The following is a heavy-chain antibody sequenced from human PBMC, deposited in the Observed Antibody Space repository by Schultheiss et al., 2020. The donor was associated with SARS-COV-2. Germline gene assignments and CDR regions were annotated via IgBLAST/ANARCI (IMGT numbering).Heavy chain of an antibody. Sequence: GGSLRLSCAASGFTFDDYGMSWVRQAPGKGLEWVSSISSSSSYIYYADSVKGRFTISRDNAKNSLYLQMNSLRAEDTAVYYCVRFLEWRYYYYMDVWGKGTTVTVSS. V-gene: IGHV3-21*01. D-gene: IGHD3-3*01. CDR2: ISSSSSYI. J-gene: IGHJ6*03. CDR1: GFTFDDYG. CDR3: VRFLEWRYYYYMDV.